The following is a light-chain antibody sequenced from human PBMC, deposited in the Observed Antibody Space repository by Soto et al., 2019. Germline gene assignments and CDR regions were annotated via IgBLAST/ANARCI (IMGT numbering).Light chain of an antibody. Sequence: DIVMTQARLSLPVTPGEPASISCRSSQSLLHSNGYNYLDWYLQKPGQSPQLLIYLGSNRASGVPDRFSGSGSGTDFTLKISRVEAEDVGVYYCMQALQTPPTLFTFGPGTKVDIQ. V-gene: IGKV2-28*01. CDR3: MQALQTPPTLFT. CDR1: QSLLHSNGYNY. CDR2: LGS. J-gene: IGKJ3*01.